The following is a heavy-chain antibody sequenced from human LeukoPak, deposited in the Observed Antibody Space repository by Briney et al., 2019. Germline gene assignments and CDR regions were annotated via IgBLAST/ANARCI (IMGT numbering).Heavy chain of an antibody. CDR2: ISYDGSNK. D-gene: IGHD2-15*01. CDR3: AKGVWCSGGSCNYYDSSGINGYYYYGMDV. J-gene: IGHJ6*02. Sequence: GGSLRLSCAASGFTFSSYGMHWVRQAPGKGLEWVAVISYDGSNKYYADSVKGRFTISRDNSKNTLYLQMNSLRAEDTAVYYCAKGVWCSGGSCNYYDSSGINGYYYYGMDVWGQGTTVTVSS. CDR1: GFTFSSYG. V-gene: IGHV3-30*18.